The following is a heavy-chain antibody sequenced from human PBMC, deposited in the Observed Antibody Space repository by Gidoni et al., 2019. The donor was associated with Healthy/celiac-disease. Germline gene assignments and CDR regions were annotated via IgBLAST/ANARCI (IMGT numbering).Heavy chain of an antibody. CDR1: GFTFSSYW. J-gene: IGHJ4*02. Sequence: EVQLVESGGGLVQPGGSLRLSCAAPGFTFSSYWMSWVRQAPGKGREWVANIKQDGSEKYYVDSVKGRFTVSRDNAKNALYLQMNSLRAEDTAVYYCARATIAAAGTPADYWGQGTLVTVSS. V-gene: IGHV3-7*01. D-gene: IGHD6-13*01. CDR2: IKQDGSEK. CDR3: ARATIAAAGTPADY.